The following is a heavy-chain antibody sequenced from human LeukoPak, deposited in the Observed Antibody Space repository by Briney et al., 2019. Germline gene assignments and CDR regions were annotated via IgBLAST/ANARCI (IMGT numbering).Heavy chain of an antibody. V-gene: IGHV3-23*01. J-gene: IGHJ3*02. CDR3: AKEGDGSGSYRRGAFDI. CDR1: GFTFSSYG. CDR2: ITATSSST. D-gene: IGHD3-10*01. Sequence: GGSLRLSCAASGFTFSSYGMSWVRQAPGKGLEWVSAITATSSSTHDADSVKGRFTISRDNSKNTLYLQMNSLRAEDTAVYYCAKEGDGSGSYRRGAFDIWGQGTMVTVSS.